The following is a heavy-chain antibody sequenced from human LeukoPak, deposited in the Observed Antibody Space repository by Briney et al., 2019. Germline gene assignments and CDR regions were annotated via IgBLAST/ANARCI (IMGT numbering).Heavy chain of an antibody. Sequence: GGSLRLSCAASGFTFSSYAMSWVRQAPGKGLEWVSAISGSGGSTYYADSVKGRFTISRDNSKNTLYLQMNSLRAEDTAVYYCAKWAETYYYDISGYTSLGYFDYWGQGTLVTVSS. CDR1: GFTFSSYA. D-gene: IGHD3-22*01. J-gene: IGHJ4*02. CDR2: ISGSGGST. V-gene: IGHV3-23*01. CDR3: AKWAETYYYDISGYTSLGYFDY.